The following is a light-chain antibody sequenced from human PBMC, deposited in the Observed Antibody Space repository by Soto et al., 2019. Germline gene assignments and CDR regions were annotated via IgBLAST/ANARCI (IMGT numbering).Light chain of an antibody. CDR3: GSYTSSSTLYV. J-gene: IGLJ1*01. Sequence: QSVLAQPASVSGSPGQSITISCTGTSSDIGGYKLVSWYQQHPGKAPKLLIFEVTNRPSGVSSRFSGSRSGNTASLTISGLQAEDEADYYCGSYTSSSTLYVFGTGTKVTV. CDR2: EVT. CDR1: SSDIGGYKL. V-gene: IGLV2-14*01.